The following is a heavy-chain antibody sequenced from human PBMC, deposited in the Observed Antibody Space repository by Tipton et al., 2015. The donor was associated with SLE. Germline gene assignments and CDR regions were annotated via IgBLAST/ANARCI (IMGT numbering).Heavy chain of an antibody. J-gene: IGHJ1*01. CDR1: GGSISSHY. CDR3: ARDLYSNYARGEYFQH. D-gene: IGHD4-11*01. V-gene: IGHV4-59*11. CDR2: IYYSGST. Sequence: TLSLTCTVSGGSISSHYWSWIRQPPGKGLEWIGYIYYSGSTNYNPSLKSRVTISVDTSKNQFSLKLSSVTAADTAVYYCARDLYSNYARGEYFQHWGQGTLVTVSS.